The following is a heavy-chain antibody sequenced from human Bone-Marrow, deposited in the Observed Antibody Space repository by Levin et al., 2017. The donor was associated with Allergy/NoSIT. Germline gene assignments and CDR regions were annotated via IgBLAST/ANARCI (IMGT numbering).Heavy chain of an antibody. CDR3: AELSAVAGTSGY. CDR1: GFTFSSHW. Sequence: PGGSLRLSCAASGFTFSSHWMHWVRQAPGRGLEWVANINHDGSEKSYVDSVKGRFTISRDNAKNSLYLQMDSLRAEDTAVYYCAELSAVAGTSGYWGQGTLVTVSS. J-gene: IGHJ4*02. CDR2: INHDGSEK. D-gene: IGHD6-19*01. V-gene: IGHV3-7*01.